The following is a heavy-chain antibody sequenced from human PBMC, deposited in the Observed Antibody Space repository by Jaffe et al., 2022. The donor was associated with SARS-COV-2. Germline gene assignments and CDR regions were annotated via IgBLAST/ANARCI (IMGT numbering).Heavy chain of an antibody. J-gene: IGHJ6*02. D-gene: IGHD3-3*01. CDR1: GFPFSDHW. CDR3: ATDFWSSYYYYGLDV. V-gene: IGHV3-7*03. Sequence: EVQLVESGGNLVQPGGSLRLSCAASGFPFSDHWMSWVRQAPGKGLEWVANIKQDGSEKYYADSVKGRFTISRDNAKNSLFLQMNSLRAEDTAVYFCATDFWSSYYYYGLDVWGQGTTVTVSS. CDR2: IKQDGSEK.